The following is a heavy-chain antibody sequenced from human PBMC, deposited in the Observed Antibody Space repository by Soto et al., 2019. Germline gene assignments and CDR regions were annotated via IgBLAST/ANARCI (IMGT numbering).Heavy chain of an antibody. D-gene: IGHD1-26*01. J-gene: IGHJ3*02. V-gene: IGHV3-13*01. CDR3: ARARPELLEGPGAFDI. Sequence: GGSLRLSCAASGFTFSSYDMHWVRQATGKGLEWVSAIGTAGDTYYPGSVKGRFTISRENAKNSLYLQMNSLRAEDTAVYYCARARPELLEGPGAFDIWGQGTMVTVSS. CDR1: GFTFSSYD. CDR2: IGTAGDT.